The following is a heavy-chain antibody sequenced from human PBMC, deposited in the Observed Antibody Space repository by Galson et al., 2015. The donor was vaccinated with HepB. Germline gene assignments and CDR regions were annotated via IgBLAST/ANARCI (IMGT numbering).Heavy chain of an antibody. Sequence: APGVGLEWVGRMKSKTNGETTDYAAAVKGRFTISRDDSKNRLSLQMNSLKTEDTAVYYCTTDVYYSTYWSWLDPWGQGTLFTVSS. V-gene: IGHV3-15*01. CDR2: MKSKTNGETT. J-gene: IGHJ5*02. CDR3: TTDVYYSTYWSWLDP. D-gene: IGHD2-8*02.